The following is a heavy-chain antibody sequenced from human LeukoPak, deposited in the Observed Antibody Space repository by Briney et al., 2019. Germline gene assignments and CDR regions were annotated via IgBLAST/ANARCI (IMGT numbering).Heavy chain of an antibody. J-gene: IGHJ4*02. CDR3: ARASDIASSHDY. CDR1: GYTFTSYG. Sequence: ASVKVSCKASGYTFTSYGISWVRQAPGQGLEWMGWISAYNGNTNYAQKLQCRVTMTTDTSTSTAYMELRSLRSDDTAVYYCARASDIASSHDYWGQGTLVTVSS. V-gene: IGHV1-18*01. CDR2: ISAYNGNT. D-gene: IGHD5/OR15-5a*01.